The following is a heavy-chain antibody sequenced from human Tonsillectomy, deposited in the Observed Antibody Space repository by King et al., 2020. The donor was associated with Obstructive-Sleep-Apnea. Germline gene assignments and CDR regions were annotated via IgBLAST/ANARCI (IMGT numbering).Heavy chain of an antibody. CDR3: ARDWVIVPLGDYYYYGMDV. V-gene: IGHV3-30-3*01. D-gene: IGHD3-22*01. J-gene: IGHJ6*02. CDR2: ISYDGSNK. CDR1: GFTFSSYA. Sequence: VQLVESGGGVVQPGRSLRLSCAASGFTFSSYAMHWVRQAPGKGLEWVAVISYDGSNKYYADSVKGRFTISRDNSKNTLYLQMNSLRAEDTAVYYCARDWVIVPLGDYYYYGMDVWGQGTTVTVSS.